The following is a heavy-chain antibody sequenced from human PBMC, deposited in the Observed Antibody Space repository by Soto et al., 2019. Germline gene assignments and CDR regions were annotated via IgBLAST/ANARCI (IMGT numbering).Heavy chain of an antibody. J-gene: IGHJ6*02. CDR3: ASLGGNYYDSSGYPAVEGMDV. CDR1: GFTFSSYG. CDR2: IWYDGSNK. V-gene: IGHV3-33*01. D-gene: IGHD3-22*01. Sequence: GGSLRLSCAASGFTFSSYGMHWVRQAPGKGLEWVAVIWYDGSNKYYADSVKGRFTISRDNSKNTLYLQMNSLRAEDTAVYYCASLGGNYYDSSGYPAVEGMDVWGQGTTVTVSS.